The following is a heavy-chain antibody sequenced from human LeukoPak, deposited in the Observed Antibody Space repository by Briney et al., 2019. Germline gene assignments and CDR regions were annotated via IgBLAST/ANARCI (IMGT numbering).Heavy chain of an antibody. CDR1: GFTFSSYG. V-gene: IGHV3-23*01. J-gene: IGHJ4*02. CDR2: ISGSGGRT. CDR3: ARALGYYGSGSFGY. D-gene: IGHD3-10*01. Sequence: GGSLRLSCAASGFTFSSYGMSWVRQAPGKGLEWVSAISGSGGRTFYADSVQGRFTISRDNYKNTLNLQMNSLRSEDTAVYYCARALGYYGSGSFGYWGQGTLVTVSS.